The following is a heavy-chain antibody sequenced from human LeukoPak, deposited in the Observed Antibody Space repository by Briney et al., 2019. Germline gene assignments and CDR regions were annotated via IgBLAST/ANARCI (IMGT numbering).Heavy chain of an antibody. J-gene: IGHJ5*02. CDR3: ARAPLGYNWFDP. CDR1: GYTFTGYY. Sequence: ASVKVSCKASGYTFTGYYMHWVRQAPGQGLEWMGRINPNSGGTNYAQKFQGRVTMTKDTSISTGYMEQSRLRSDDTAVYYCARAPLGYNWFDPWGQGTLVTVSS. CDR2: INPNSGGT. V-gene: IGHV1-2*06. D-gene: IGHD3-10*01.